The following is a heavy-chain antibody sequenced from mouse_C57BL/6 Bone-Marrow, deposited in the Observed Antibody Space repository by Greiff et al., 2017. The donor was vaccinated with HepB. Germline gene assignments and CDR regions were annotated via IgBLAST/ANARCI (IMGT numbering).Heavy chain of an antibody. Sequence: DVQLVESGGGLVQPGGSLKLSCAASGFTFSDYYMYWVRQTPEKRLEWVAYISNGGGSTYYPDTVKGRFTISRDNAKNTLYLQMSRLKSEDTAMYYCARRMVTTGDYWGQGTSVTVSS. CDR2: ISNGGGST. CDR3: ARRMVTTGDY. CDR1: GFTFSDYY. V-gene: IGHV5-12*01. D-gene: IGHD2-2*01. J-gene: IGHJ4*01.